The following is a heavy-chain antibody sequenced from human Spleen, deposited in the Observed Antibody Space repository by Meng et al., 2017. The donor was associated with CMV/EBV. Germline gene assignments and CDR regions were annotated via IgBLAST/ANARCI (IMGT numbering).Heavy chain of an antibody. V-gene: IGHV3-33*06. CDR3: AKDDYGGSTFDY. CDR1: GFTFSSYA. D-gene: IGHD4-23*01. Sequence: GGSLRLSCAASGFTFSSYAMHWVRQAPGKGLEWVALIWYDGSTLYYADSVKGRFTISRDNFENTLYLQMNSLRAEDTAVYYCAKDDYGGSTFDYWGQGTLVTVSS. J-gene: IGHJ4*02. CDR2: IWYDGSTL.